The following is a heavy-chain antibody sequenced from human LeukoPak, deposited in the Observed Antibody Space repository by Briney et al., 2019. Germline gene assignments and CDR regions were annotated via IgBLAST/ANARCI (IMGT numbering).Heavy chain of an antibody. D-gene: IGHD6-6*01. CDR2: INHSGST. J-gene: IGHJ6*02. V-gene: IGHV4-34*01. Sequence: SETLSLTCAVYGGSFSGYYRSWIRQPPGKGLEWIGEINHSGSTNYNPSLKSRVTISVDTSKNQFSLKLSSVTAADTAVYYCARETGRVSSSLPALYYYYYGMDVWGQGATVTVSS. CDR3: ARETGRVSSSLPALYYYYYGMDV. CDR1: GGSFSGYY.